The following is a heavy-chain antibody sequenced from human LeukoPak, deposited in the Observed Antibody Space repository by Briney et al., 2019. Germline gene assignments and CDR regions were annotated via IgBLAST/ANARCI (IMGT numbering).Heavy chain of an antibody. V-gene: IGHV3-48*01. CDR3: ARGPNVLRYFDY. CDR2: ISSSSSSTI. D-gene: IGHD3-9*01. CDR1: GFTFSTYS. Sequence: PGGSLRLSCAASGFTFSTYSMNWVRQAPGKGLECVSYISSSSSSTIYYADSVKGRFTISRDNAKNSLYLQMNSLRAEDTAVYYCARGPNVLRYFDYWGQGTLVTVSS. J-gene: IGHJ4*02.